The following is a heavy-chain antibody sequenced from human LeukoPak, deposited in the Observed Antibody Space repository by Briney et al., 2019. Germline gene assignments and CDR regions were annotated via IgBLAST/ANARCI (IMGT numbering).Heavy chain of an antibody. CDR3: ARFSDAFIAAAPRGGFDY. J-gene: IGHJ4*02. Sequence: ASVKVSCKASGYSFTGYYMHWVRQAPGQGLEWMGWINPNSGGTNYAQKFQGRVTMTRDTSISTAYMELSRLRSDDTAVYYCARFSDAFIAAAPRGGFDYWGQGTLVTVSS. D-gene: IGHD6-13*01. CDR1: GYSFTGYY. V-gene: IGHV1-2*02. CDR2: INPNSGGT.